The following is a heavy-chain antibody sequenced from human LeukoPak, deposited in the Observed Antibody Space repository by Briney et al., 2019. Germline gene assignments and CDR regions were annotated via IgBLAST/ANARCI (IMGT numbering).Heavy chain of an antibody. CDR1: GYTFTGYY. V-gene: IGHV1-2*02. CDR2: INPNSGGT. D-gene: IGHD2-8*01. Sequence: ASVKVSCKASGYTFTGYYMHWVRQAPGQGLEWMGWINPNSGGTNYAQKFQGRVTMTRDTSISTAYMELSRLRSDDTAVYYCARPLLPYCTNGVCYEAGRLWFDPWGQGTLVTVSS. J-gene: IGHJ5*02. CDR3: ARPLLPYCTNGVCYEAGRLWFDP.